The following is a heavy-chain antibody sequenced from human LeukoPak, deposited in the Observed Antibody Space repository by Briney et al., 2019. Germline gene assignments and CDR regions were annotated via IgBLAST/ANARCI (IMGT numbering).Heavy chain of an antibody. CDR2: INPNSGGT. V-gene: IGHV1-2*02. J-gene: IGHJ5*02. CDR1: GYTFTGYY. D-gene: IGHD3-10*01. Sequence: ASVTVSCKASGYTFTGYYMHWVRQAPGQGLAWMGWINPNSGGTNYAQKFQGRVTMTRDTSISTAYMELSRLRSDDTAVYYCARFGGSGSYYNVIDWFDPWGQGTLVTVSS. CDR3: ARFGGSGSYYNVIDWFDP.